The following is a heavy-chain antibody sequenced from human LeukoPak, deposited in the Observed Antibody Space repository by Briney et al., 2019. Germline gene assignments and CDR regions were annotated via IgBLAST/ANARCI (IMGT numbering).Heavy chain of an antibody. CDR1: GGSISSSFYY. V-gene: IGHV4-39*01. D-gene: IGHD5-12*01. CDR2: IYYSGST. CDR3: ARLPINSYDAFDI. J-gene: IGHJ3*02. Sequence: SETLSLTCTVSGGSISSSFYYWGWVRQPPGKGLEWIGSIYYSGSTYYNLSLKSRVTISVDTSKNQFSLKLSSVTAADTAVYYCARLPINSYDAFDIWGQGTMVTVSS.